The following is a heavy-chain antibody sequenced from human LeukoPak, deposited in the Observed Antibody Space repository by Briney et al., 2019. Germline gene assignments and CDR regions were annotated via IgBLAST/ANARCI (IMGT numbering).Heavy chain of an antibody. CDR3: ARPAGSSWYYFGY. CDR1: GFSLSSYE. CDR2: ISSTGGPI. Sequence: PGGSLRLSCAASGFSLSSYEMNWVRQAPGKGPEWVAYISSTGGPIKYADSVKGRFTISRDSAKNSLFLQMNSLRAEDTAVYYCARPAGSSWYYFGYWGQGALVIVSS. J-gene: IGHJ4*02. D-gene: IGHD6-13*01. V-gene: IGHV3-48*03.